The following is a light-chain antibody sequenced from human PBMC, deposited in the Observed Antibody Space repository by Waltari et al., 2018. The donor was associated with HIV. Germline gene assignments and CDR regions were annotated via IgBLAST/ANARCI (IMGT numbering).Light chain of an antibody. J-gene: IGKJ1*01. CDR2: GAS. V-gene: IGKV3-15*01. Sequence: EIVMTQSPATLSVSPGERVTLSCTASQNVITNLAWYQQKPGQAPRLLIYGASTRATGIPPRFGGGGSGTEFTLTIGSLQSEDFTFYYCQQYNKWPRTFGQGTKVEVK. CDR3: QQYNKWPRT. CDR1: QNVITN.